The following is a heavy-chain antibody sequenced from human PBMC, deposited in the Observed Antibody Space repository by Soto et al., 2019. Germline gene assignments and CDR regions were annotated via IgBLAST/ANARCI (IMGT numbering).Heavy chain of an antibody. V-gene: IGHV1-69*12. CDR1: GGTFSSYA. Sequence: QVQLVQSGAEVKKPGSSVKVSCKASGGTFSSYAISWVRQAPGQGLEWMGGIIPIFGTANYAQKFQGRVTISEDESTSTAYRERRRIRSEDTAVYYCARDRAPHQDYYDSSGYPSRLDLWGRGTLVTVSS. CDR2: IIPIFGTA. D-gene: IGHD3-22*01. J-gene: IGHJ2*01. CDR3: ARDRAPHQDYYDSSGYPSRLDL.